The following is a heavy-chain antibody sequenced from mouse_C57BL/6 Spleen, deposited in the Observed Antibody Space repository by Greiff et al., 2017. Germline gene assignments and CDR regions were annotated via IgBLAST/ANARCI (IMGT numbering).Heavy chain of an antibody. J-gene: IGHJ2*01. V-gene: IGHV10-3*01. Sequence: EVQLVESGGGLVQPKGSLKLSCAASGFTFNTYAMHWVRQAPGKGLEWVARIRSKSSNYATYYADSVKDRFTISRDDSQSMLYLQMNNLKTEDTAMYYCVRDGDYGSSRGYYFDYWGQGTTLTVSS. D-gene: IGHD1-1*01. CDR3: VRDGDYGSSRGYYFDY. CDR1: GFTFNTYA. CDR2: IRSKSSNYAT.